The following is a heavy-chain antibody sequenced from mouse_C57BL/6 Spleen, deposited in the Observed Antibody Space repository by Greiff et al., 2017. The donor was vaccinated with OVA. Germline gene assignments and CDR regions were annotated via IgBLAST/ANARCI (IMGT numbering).Heavy chain of an antibody. CDR3: LRGIYYDYGGFAY. CDR1: GYTFTDYE. Sequence: ESGAELVRPGASVTLSCKASGYTFTDYEMHWVKQTPVHGLEWIGAIDPETGGTAYNQKFKGKAILTADKSSSTAYMELRSLTSEDSAVYYCLRGIYYDYGGFAYWGQGTLVTVSA. V-gene: IGHV1-15*01. D-gene: IGHD2-4*01. J-gene: IGHJ3*01. CDR2: IDPETGGT.